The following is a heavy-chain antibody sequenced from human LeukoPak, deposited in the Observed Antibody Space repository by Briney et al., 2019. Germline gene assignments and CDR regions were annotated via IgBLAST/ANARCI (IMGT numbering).Heavy chain of an antibody. Sequence: SETLSLTCAVYGGSFSGYYWSWIRQPPGKGLEWIGEINHSGSTNYNPSLKSRVPISVDTSKNQFSLKLSSVTAADTAVYYCARTAPYYDFWSGYYLYYFDYWGQGTLVTVSS. J-gene: IGHJ4*02. CDR1: GGSFSGYY. CDR3: ARTAPYYDFWSGYYLYYFDY. CDR2: INHSGST. V-gene: IGHV4-34*01. D-gene: IGHD3-3*01.